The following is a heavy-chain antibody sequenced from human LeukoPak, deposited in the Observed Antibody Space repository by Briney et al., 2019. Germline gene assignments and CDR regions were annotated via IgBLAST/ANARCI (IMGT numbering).Heavy chain of an antibody. CDR3: TTRSSI. V-gene: IGHV3-15*01. Sequence: GGSLRLSCAASGFTFSSYAMHWVRQAPGKGLEWVGRIHTNIDGGRIDYAPPVKGRFTISRDDSKNTLYLQMDSLKTEDTAMYYCTTRSSIWGQGTLVTVSS. J-gene: IGHJ4*02. CDR1: GFTFSSYA. CDR2: IHTNIDGGRI. D-gene: IGHD6-13*01.